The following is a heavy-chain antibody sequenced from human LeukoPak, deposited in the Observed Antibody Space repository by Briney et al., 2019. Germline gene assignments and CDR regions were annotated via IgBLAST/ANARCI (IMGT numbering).Heavy chain of an antibody. Sequence: PSEPLSLTGTVSGASISSYYWSWSRQPAGKGLGWIGRIYTSGSTNYNPSLKSRVTMSVDTPKNQYSLKLRSVTAADTAVYDCARDSAGGYQLLSTWFDPWGQGTLVTVSS. CDR3: ARDSAGGYQLLSTWFDP. V-gene: IGHV4-4*07. CDR1: GASISSYY. CDR2: IYTSGST. D-gene: IGHD2-2*01. J-gene: IGHJ5*02.